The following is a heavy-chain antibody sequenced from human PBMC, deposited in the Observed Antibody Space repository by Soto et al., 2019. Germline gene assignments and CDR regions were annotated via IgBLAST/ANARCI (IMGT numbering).Heavy chain of an antibody. V-gene: IGHV1-8*01. CDR1: GYTFTSYD. Sequence: QVQLVQSEAEVKKPGASVKVSCKASGYTFTSYDINWVRQATGQGLEWMGWMNPNSGNTGYAQKFQGRVTMTRNTSISTAYMELGSLRSEDTAVYYCARGINYYAAGDDAFDIWGQGTMVTVSS. D-gene: IGHD3-10*01. CDR3: ARGINYYAAGDDAFDI. CDR2: MNPNSGNT. J-gene: IGHJ3*02.